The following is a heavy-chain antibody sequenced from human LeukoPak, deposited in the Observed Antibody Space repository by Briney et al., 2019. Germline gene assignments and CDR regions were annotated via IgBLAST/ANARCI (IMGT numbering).Heavy chain of an antibody. CDR1: GYNFTRYW. Sequence: GESLKISCQASGYNFTRYWIGWLRQMPGKGLEWMGILYPRDSDTRYSPSFQGQVTFSADNSINTAYLQWSSLRGADTAIYYCARQMGVASGKNYFDSWSQGTLVTVSA. CDR3: ARQMGVASGKNYFDS. D-gene: IGHD5-12*01. V-gene: IGHV5-51*01. J-gene: IGHJ4*02. CDR2: LYPRDSDT.